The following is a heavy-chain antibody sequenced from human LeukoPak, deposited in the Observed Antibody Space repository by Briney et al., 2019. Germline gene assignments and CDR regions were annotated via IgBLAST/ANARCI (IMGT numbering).Heavy chain of an antibody. CDR2: ISYDGSNK. CDR3: AKDFGEYYYYYYGMDV. D-gene: IGHD3-10*01. Sequence: SLRLSCSPSAFSLRSFGMGWVLQAAGKGLKWVSVISYDGSNKYYADSVKGRFTISRDNSKNTLYLQMNSLRAEDTAVYYCAKDFGEYYYYYYGMDVWGQGTTVTVSS. J-gene: IGHJ6*02. CDR1: AFSLRSFG. V-gene: IGHV3-30*18.